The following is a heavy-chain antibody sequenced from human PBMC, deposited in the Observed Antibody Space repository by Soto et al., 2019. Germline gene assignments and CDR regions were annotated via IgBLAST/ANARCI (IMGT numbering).Heavy chain of an antibody. CDR2: IYYSGST. CDR1: GGSISSYY. D-gene: IGHD3-22*01. V-gene: IGHV4-59*01. Sequence: SETLSLTCTVSGGSISSYYWSWIRQPPGKGLEWIGYIYYSGSTNYNPSLKGRVTISVDTSKNQFSLKLSSVTAADTAVYYCARSAYYYDSSGYLPGYYYYYGMDVWGQGTTVTVSS. CDR3: ARSAYYYDSSGYLPGYYYYYGMDV. J-gene: IGHJ6*02.